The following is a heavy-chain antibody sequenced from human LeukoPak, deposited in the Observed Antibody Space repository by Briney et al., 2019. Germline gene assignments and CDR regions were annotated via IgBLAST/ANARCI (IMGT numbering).Heavy chain of an antibody. V-gene: IGHV3-9*01. CDR1: GLTFEEYA. CDR3: ARGVAIATMLTGY. Sequence: GGSLSLSCALSGLTFEEYAMHGVRHSPGGGVGWVSGISVDSGRIDYEDSVKRRITISRDNAKNSLYLQMNSLRAEDTAVYCGARGVAIATMLTGYWGQGTMVTVSS. CDR2: ISVDSGRI. D-gene: IGHD5-24*01. J-gene: IGHJ4*02.